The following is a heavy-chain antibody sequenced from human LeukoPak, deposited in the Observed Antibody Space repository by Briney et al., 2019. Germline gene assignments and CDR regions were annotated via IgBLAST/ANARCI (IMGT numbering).Heavy chain of an antibody. D-gene: IGHD3-22*01. Sequence: GASVKVSCKASGYTVTSYDINWVRQATGQGLGWMGCMNPNSGNTGYAQKFQGRVTMTRNTSISTAYMELSSLRSEDTAVYYCARRRGYYDSNGYLAYWGQGTLVTVSS. CDR3: ARRRGYYDSNGYLAY. V-gene: IGHV1-8*01. J-gene: IGHJ4*02. CDR2: MNPNSGNT. CDR1: GYTVTSYD.